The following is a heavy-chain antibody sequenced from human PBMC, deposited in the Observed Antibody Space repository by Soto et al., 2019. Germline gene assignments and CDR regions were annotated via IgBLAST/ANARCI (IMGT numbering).Heavy chain of an antibody. J-gene: IGHJ4*02. CDR3: AKREGNTFGLFH. D-gene: IGHD5-18*01. CDR2: IKTDGSST. V-gene: IGHV3-74*01. CDR1: GFTFSAYW. Sequence: EVQLVESGGGLVQPGGSLRLSCAASGFTFSAYWIHWVRQAPEKGLEWVSRIKTDGSSTDYADSVKGRFTISRDNAKNILYLQMDSLSVEDTAVYYCAKREGNTFGLFHGGQGTLVTVSS.